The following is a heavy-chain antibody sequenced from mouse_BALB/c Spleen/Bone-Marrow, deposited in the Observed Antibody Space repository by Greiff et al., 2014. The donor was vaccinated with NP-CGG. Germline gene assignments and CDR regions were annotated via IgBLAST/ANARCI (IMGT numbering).Heavy chain of an antibody. D-gene: IGHD3-2*01. CDR3: ARGTARAMMDY. J-gene: IGHJ4*01. Sequence: VQLQQSGTELVKPGASVKLSCKASGYTFTSYWIHWVKQGPGQGLEWIGEIHPSNGRTNYSEKFKIKATLTVDKSSSTAHMQLSSLTSEDSAVYYCARGTARAMMDYWGQGTSVTVSS. CDR1: GYTFTSYW. CDR2: IHPSNGRT. V-gene: IGHV1S81*02.